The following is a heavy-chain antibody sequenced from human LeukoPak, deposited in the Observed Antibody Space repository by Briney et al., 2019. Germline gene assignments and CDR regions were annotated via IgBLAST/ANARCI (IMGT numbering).Heavy chain of an antibody. CDR2: TSGSGGST. J-gene: IGHJ6*03. CDR1: GFTFSSYA. D-gene: IGHD1-26*01. V-gene: IGHV3-23*01. Sequence: GGSLRLSCAASGFTFSSYAMSWVRQAPGKGLEWVSATSGSGGSTYYADSVKGRFTISRDNSKNTLYLQMNSLRAEDTAVYYCAKHIVVATIVNYMDVWGKGTTVTVSS. CDR3: AKHIVVATIVNYMDV.